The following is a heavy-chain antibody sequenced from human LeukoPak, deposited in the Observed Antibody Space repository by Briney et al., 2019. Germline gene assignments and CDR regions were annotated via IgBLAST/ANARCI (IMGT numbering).Heavy chain of an antibody. CDR3: SRSGGWSADFYSYYYMDV. Sequence: GSSVKVSCKASGATFSSYAISWVRQAPGQGLEWMGTIIPTFGTADYAEKFQDRVKMTADESTTTVYMESSSLRYEDTAVYFCSRSGGWSADFYSYYYMDVWGKGSTVAVSS. D-gene: IGHD6-19*01. CDR1: GATFSSYA. J-gene: IGHJ6*03. V-gene: IGHV1-69*15. CDR2: IIPTFGTA.